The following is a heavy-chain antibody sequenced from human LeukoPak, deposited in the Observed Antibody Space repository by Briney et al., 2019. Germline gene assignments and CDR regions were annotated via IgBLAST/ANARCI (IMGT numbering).Heavy chain of an antibody. CDR2: VYYTGST. CDR3: ARHPHCISTSCYSHHYYYYYYVDV. Sequence: SETLSLNCTVSGGSISSNDYYWGWIRQSPGKGLEWLGSVYYTGSTFHNPSLKSRLTTSVDVSKNQVSLRLTSVTAADKATYYCARHPHCISTSCYSHHYYYYYYVDVWGNGTTVTVSS. D-gene: IGHD2-15*01. J-gene: IGHJ6*03. V-gene: IGHV4-39*01. CDR1: GGSISSNDYY.